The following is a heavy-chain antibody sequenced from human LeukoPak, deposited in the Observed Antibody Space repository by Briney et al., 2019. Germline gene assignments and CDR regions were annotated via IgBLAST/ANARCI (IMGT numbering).Heavy chain of an antibody. CDR1: GGSISSGGYS. Sequence: SETLSLTCAVSGGSISSGGYSWSWIRQPPGKGLEWIGYIYYSGSTYYNPSLKSRVTISVDTSKNQFSLKLSSVTAADTAAYYCARALLRFLDGNWFDPWGQGTLVTVSS. D-gene: IGHD3-3*01. J-gene: IGHJ5*02. CDR3: ARALLRFLDGNWFDP. V-gene: IGHV4-30-4*07. CDR2: IYYSGST.